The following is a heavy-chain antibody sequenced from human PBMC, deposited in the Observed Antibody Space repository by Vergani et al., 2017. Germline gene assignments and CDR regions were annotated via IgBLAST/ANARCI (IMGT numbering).Heavy chain of an antibody. D-gene: IGHD6-19*01. CDR3: ARDVVQGQWLEPFDY. CDR1: GFTFSSYA. J-gene: IGHJ4*02. Sequence: QVQLVESGGGVVQPGRSLRLSCAASGFTFSSYAMHWVRQAPGKGLEWVAVISYDGSNNYYADSVKGRFTISRDNSKNTLYLQMNSLRAEDTAVYYCARDVVQGQWLEPFDYWGQGTLVTVSS. CDR2: ISYDGSNN. V-gene: IGHV3-30-3*01.